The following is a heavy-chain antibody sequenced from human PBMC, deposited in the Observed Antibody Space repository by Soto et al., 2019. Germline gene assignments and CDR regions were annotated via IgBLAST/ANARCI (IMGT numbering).Heavy chain of an antibody. J-gene: IGHJ4*02. V-gene: IGHV4-59*01. CDR1: GGSISSYY. Sequence: SETLSLTCTVSGGSISSYYWSWIRQPPGKGLEWIGYIYYSGSTNYNPSLKSRVNISVDTSKNQFSLKLSSVTAADTAVYYCARAGWPEYYFDYWGQGTLVTVSS. D-gene: IGHD3-9*01. CDR2: IYYSGST. CDR3: ARAGWPEYYFDY.